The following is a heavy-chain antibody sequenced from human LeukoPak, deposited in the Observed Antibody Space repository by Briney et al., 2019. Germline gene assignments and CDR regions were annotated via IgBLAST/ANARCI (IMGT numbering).Heavy chain of an antibody. CDR3: AKDLAAAVTGGFDY. V-gene: IGHV3-9*01. J-gene: IGHJ4*02. CDR2: ISWNSGSI. CDR1: GFTFDDYA. D-gene: IGHD6-13*01. Sequence: GRSLRLSCAASGFTFDDYAMHWVRQAPGKGLEWVSGISWNSGSIGYADSVKGRLTISRDNAKNSLYLQMNSLRAEDTALYYCAKDLAAAVTGGFDYWGQGTLVTVSS.